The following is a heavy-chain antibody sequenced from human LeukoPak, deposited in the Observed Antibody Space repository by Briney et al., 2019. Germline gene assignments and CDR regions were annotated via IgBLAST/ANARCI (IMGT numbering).Heavy chain of an antibody. CDR2: INPNSGGT. V-gene: IGHV1-2*02. CDR3: ARVKFGRDGYKTFGSY. CDR1: GYTFTGYY. J-gene: IGHJ4*02. Sequence: ASVKVSCKASGYTFTGYYMHWVRQAPGQGREWMGWINPNSGGTNYAQKFQGRVTMTRDTSISTAYMELSRLRSDDTAVYYCARVKFGRDGYKTFGSYWGQGTLVTVSS. D-gene: IGHD5-24*01.